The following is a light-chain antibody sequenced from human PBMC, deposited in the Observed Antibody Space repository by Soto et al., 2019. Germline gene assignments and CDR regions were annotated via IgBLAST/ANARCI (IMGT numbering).Light chain of an antibody. CDR1: QGISRS. Sequence: DIQMTQSPSSVSAFVGDRVIITCRASQGISRSLAWYQQKSGEAPKLLIYAASNLQSGVPSRFSGSGSGTDFTLTITRLQPEDFAAYYCQQASSFPFTFGPGTKVDIK. V-gene: IGKV1-12*01. CDR2: AAS. J-gene: IGKJ3*01. CDR3: QQASSFPFT.